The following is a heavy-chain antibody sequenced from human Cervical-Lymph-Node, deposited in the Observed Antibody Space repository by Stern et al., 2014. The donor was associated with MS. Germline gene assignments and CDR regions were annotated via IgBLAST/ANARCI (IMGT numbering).Heavy chain of an antibody. CDR3: ARGFVTTENWFDH. D-gene: IGHD1-14*01. CDR2: MNLSGGGS. J-gene: IGHJ5*02. CDR1: GYTFSRHY. V-gene: IGHV1-46*01. Sequence: MQLVESGADVKKPGASVTVSCKTSGYTFSRHYIHWERQAPGRGLEWMGGMNLSGGGSSFAPQFQGRVSISSDTSTTTVYMELRGLRSQDTAVYYCARGFVTTENWFDHWGQGTLVTVSS.